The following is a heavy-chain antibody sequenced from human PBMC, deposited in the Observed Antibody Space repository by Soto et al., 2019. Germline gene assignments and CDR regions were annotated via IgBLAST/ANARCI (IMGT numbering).Heavy chain of an antibody. Sequence: VGSLRLSCGASGFTFSNYGMSWVRQAPGKGLEWVSSITSGSDYIYYADSLRGRFTISRDNAKNSLFLQMNRVRVEDTAVYYCARVGGYTNPNDYWGQGTLVTVSS. CDR2: ITSGSDYI. CDR1: GFTFSNYG. D-gene: IGHD5-12*01. CDR3: ARVGGYTNPNDY. V-gene: IGHV3-21*01. J-gene: IGHJ4*02.